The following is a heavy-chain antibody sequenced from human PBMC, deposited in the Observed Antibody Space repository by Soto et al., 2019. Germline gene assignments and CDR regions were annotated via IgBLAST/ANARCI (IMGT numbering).Heavy chain of an antibody. J-gene: IGHJ6*02. V-gene: IGHV3-7*03. CDR1: GLAFSSSW. CDR2: IKEDGSEK. CDR3: TRKRFGMDV. Sequence: GGSLRLSCAASGLAFSSSWMSWVRQAPGKGLEWVANIKEDGSEKDYVDPVKGRFTITRDNAKNSLYLQMNNLRAEDTAVYFCTRKRFGMDVWGQGTTVTVSS.